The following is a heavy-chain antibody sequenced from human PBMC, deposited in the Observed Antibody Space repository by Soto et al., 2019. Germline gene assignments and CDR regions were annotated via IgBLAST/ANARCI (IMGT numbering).Heavy chain of an antibody. D-gene: IGHD3-10*01. CDR2: INHSGST. J-gene: IGHJ4*02. Sequence: SETLSLTCAVYGGSFSGYYWSWIRQPPGKGLEWIGEINHSGSTNYNPSLKSRDTISVDTSKNQFSLKLSSVTAETAVVYYGAGYGSGSFSDYWGEGTLITV. CDR1: GGSFSGYY. CDR3: AGYGSGSFSDY. V-gene: IGHV4-34*01.